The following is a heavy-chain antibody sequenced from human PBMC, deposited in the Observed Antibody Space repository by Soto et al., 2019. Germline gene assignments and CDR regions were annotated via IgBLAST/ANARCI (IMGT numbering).Heavy chain of an antibody. Sequence: AETLSLTCTVSGGSISSYYWSWIRQPPGKGLEWIGYIYYSGSTNYNPSLKSRVTISVDTSKNQFSLKLSSVTAADTAVYYCARARYDILTGYYSDDYFDYWGQGTLVTVSS. CDR2: IYYSGST. V-gene: IGHV4-59*01. CDR1: GGSISSYY. D-gene: IGHD3-9*01. CDR3: ARARYDILTGYYSDDYFDY. J-gene: IGHJ4*02.